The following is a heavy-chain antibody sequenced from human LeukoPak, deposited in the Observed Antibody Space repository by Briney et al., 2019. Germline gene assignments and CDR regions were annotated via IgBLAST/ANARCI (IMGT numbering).Heavy chain of an antibody. J-gene: IGHJ4*02. V-gene: IGHV3-23*01. CDR1: GFIFNNYV. Sequence: GGSLRLSCAASGFIFNNYVMSWVRQGPGKGLEWVSASGGGGGRTYYADSVKGRFTISRDNSKNTLYLQMNSLRAEDTAVYYCANGKVPAAPYVDYWGQGTLVTVSS. CDR3: ANGKVPAAPYVDY. CDR2: SGGGGGRT. D-gene: IGHD2-2*01.